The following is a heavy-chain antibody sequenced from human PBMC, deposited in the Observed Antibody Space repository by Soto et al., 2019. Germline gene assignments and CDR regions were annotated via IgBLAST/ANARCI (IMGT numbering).Heavy chain of an antibody. CDR3: ARDLGQQLFDY. D-gene: IGHD6-13*01. J-gene: IGHJ4*02. CDR2: ISGHNGNK. CDR1: GYTFTSYG. Sequence: QVQLVQSGAEVKKPGASVKVSCKASGYTFTSYGISWVRQAPGQGLEWMGWISGHNGNKKYAQKLQGRVSMTTDTSTCTAYMELRSLRSDDTAVYYCARDLGQQLFDYWGQGTLVTVSS. V-gene: IGHV1-18*01.